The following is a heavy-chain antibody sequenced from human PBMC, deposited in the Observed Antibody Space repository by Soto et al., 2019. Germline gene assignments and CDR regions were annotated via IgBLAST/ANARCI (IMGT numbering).Heavy chain of an antibody. V-gene: IGHV1-8*01. CDR2: MNPNSGNT. CDR3: ARAALAARRSQRYNWFDP. Sequence: EASVKVSCKASGYTFTSYDINWVRQATGQGLEWMGWMNPNSGNTGYAQKFQGRVTMTRNTSISTAYMELSSLRSEDTAVYYCARAALAARRSQRYNWFDPWGQGTLVTVSS. D-gene: IGHD6-6*01. CDR1: GYTFTSYD. J-gene: IGHJ5*02.